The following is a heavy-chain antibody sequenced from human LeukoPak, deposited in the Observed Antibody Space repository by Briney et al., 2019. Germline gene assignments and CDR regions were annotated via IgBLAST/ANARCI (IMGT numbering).Heavy chain of an antibody. CDR2: ISSSSSTI. CDR1: GFTFSSYS. Sequence: GGSLRLSCAASGFTFSSYSMNWVRQAPGKGLEWVSCISSSSSTIYYADSVKGRFTISRDNAKNSLYLQMNSLRDEDTAVYYCARDPLYEDYGDYVSSGDWGQGTLVTVSS. CDR3: ARDPLYEDYGDYVSSGD. V-gene: IGHV3-48*02. D-gene: IGHD4-17*01. J-gene: IGHJ4*02.